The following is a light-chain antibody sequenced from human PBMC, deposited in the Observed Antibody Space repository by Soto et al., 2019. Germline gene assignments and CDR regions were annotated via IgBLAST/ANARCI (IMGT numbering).Light chain of an antibody. CDR3: AAWDDRLDVYV. CDR1: SSNIGSNT. J-gene: IGLJ1*01. CDR2: STS. Sequence: QSVLTQPPSASGTPGQIVAISCSGSSSNIGSNTVTWYQQLPGTAPKLLIYSTSQRSSGVPGRLSGSKSGASASLSIIGLQSEDEADYYCAAWDDRLDVYVVGTGTKV. V-gene: IGLV1-44*01.